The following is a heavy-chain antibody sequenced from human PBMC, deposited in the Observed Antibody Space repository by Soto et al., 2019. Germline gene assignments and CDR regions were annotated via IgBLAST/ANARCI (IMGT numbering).Heavy chain of an antibody. CDR1: GLTFSSYS. V-gene: IGHV3-21*01. Sequence: PSETLSLTCTVSGLTFSSYSMNWVRQAPGKGLEWVSSISYDGSNIYYADSVKGRFTISRDNAKNSLYLQMNSLRAEDTAVYYCATRPGNYYDSSGPFDYWGQGTLVTVSS. J-gene: IGHJ4*02. CDR2: ISYDGSNI. CDR3: ATRPGNYYDSSGPFDY. D-gene: IGHD3-22*01.